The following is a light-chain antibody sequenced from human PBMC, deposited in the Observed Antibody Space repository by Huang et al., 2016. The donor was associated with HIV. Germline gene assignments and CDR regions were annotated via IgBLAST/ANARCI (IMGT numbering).Light chain of an antibody. CDR2: VAS. Sequence: EIVLTQSPGTLSLSPGERATLSCRASRSVSRSYLGWYQQKAGQAPRLLIYVASSRAPGIPDRFSGSGSGTDFTLTISRLEPEDFAIYYCQQYESSPWTFGQGTKVEMK. CDR1: RSVSRSY. V-gene: IGKV3-20*01. CDR3: QQYESSPWT. J-gene: IGKJ1*01.